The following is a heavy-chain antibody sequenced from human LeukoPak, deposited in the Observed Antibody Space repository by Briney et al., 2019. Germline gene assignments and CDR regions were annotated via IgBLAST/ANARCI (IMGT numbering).Heavy chain of an antibody. Sequence: ASVKVSCKASGGTFSSYAISWVRQAPGQGLEWMGGIIPIFGTANYAQKLQGRVTMTTDTSTSTAYMELRSLRSEDTAVYYCARDRPGRYCSTISCYSASPFDPWGQGTLVTVSS. CDR1: GGTFSSYA. J-gene: IGHJ5*02. V-gene: IGHV1-69*05. CDR2: IIPIFGTA. CDR3: ARDRPGRYCSTISCYSASPFDP. D-gene: IGHD2-2*02.